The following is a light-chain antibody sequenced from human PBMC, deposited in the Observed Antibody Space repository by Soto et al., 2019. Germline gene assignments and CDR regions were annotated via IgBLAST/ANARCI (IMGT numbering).Light chain of an antibody. J-gene: IGKJ1*01. CDR1: QSISSW. CDR2: KAS. V-gene: IGKV1-5*03. CDR3: HQYKTYWT. Sequence: DIQMTQSPSTLSASVGDRVTITCRASQSISSWLAWYQQKPGKAPKLLIYKASSLQSGVPSRFSGSRSGTEFTLTISSLQPDDFATYYCHQYKTYWTFGHGTKVEMK.